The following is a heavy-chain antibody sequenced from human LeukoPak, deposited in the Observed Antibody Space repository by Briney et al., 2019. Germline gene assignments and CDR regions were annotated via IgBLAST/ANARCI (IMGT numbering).Heavy chain of an antibody. CDR3: ARRGSIFGVVRYDY. CDR1: GYSISSGYF. J-gene: IGHJ4*02. V-gene: IGHV4-38-2*01. Sequence: SETLSLTCAVSGYSISSGYFCGWIRQPPGKGLVWIGSIYHSESTCYNPSLKSRVTISVDTSKNQFSLKLTSVTAADTAVYYCARRGSIFGVVRYDYWGQGTLVTVSS. D-gene: IGHD3-3*01. CDR2: IYHSEST.